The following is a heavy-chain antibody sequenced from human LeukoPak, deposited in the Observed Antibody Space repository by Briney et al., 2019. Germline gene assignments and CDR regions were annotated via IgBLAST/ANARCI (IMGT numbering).Heavy chain of an antibody. J-gene: IGHJ4*02. V-gene: IGHV4-59*01. CDR3: ARVTYESSSFDY. CDR2: IYYSGST. Sequence: SETLSLTCAVYGGSFSGYYWSWIRQPPGKGLEWIGYIYYSGSTNYNPSLKSRVTISVDTSKNQFSLKLSSVTAADTAVYYCARVTYESSSFDYWGQGTLVTVSS. D-gene: IGHD5-12*01. CDR1: GGSFSGYY.